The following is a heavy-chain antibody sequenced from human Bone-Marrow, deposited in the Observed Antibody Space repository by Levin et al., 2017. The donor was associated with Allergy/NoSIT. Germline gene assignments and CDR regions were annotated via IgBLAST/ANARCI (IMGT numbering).Heavy chain of an antibody. CDR2: TYYRSRWSD. CDR3: ARGRYSAFDY. J-gene: IGHJ4*02. CDR1: GDSISSASVA. D-gene: IGHD2-15*01. Sequence: SQTLSLTCTISGDSISSASVAWNWIRQSPSRGLEWLGRTYYRSRWSDDYAVSMKGRITVNPDPSKNQISLQLNSVTPEDSAVYYCARGRYSAFDYWGQGILVTVSS. V-gene: IGHV6-1*01.